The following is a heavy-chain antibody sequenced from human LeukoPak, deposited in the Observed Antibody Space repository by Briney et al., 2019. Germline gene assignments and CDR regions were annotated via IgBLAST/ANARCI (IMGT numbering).Heavy chain of an antibody. CDR2: IYYSGSS. V-gene: IGHV4-39*07. Sequence: SETLSLTCSVSGGSISSSGYYWGWIRQPPGKGLEWIGSIYYSGSSYYNPSLKSRVIISVDTSKNQFSLKVSSVTAADTAVYYCAREGYYDSSGYYYVDYWGQGTLVTVSS. J-gene: IGHJ4*02. D-gene: IGHD3-22*01. CDR1: GGSISSSGYY. CDR3: AREGYYDSSGYYYVDY.